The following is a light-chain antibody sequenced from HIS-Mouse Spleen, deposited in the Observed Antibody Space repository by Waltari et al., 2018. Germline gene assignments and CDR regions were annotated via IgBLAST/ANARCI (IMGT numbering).Light chain of an antibody. CDR3: QQYNSYSWT. V-gene: IGKV1-5*03. CDR2: KSS. CDR1: QSISSW. J-gene: IGKJ1*01. Sequence: DIQMTQSPSTLSASVGDRVTITCRASQSISSWLAWYQQKPGKAPKLLSYKSSSLERGVPSRFSGSGSGTEFTLTISSLQPDDFATYYCQQYNSYSWTFGQGTKVEIK.